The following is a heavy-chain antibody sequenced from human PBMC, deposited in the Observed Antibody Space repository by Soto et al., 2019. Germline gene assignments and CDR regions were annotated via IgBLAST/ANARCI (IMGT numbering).Heavy chain of an antibody. CDR2: ISGSGGNT. CDR3: AKSIVVAPDAFDI. D-gene: IGHD3-22*01. V-gene: IGHV3-23*01. J-gene: IGHJ3*02. CDR1: GFTFSSYA. Sequence: AGSLRLSGASSGFTFSSYAMHWVRQAPGKGLEWVSAISGSGGNTYYADSVKGRFTISRDNSKNTLYLRMNSLRAEDTAVYYCAKSIVVAPDAFDIWGQGTMVTVS.